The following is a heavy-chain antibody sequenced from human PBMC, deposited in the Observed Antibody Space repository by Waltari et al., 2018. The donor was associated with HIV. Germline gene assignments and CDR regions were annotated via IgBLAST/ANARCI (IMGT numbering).Heavy chain of an antibody. Sequence: QLHLQESGPGLVKPSETLALTCTVSGGSIPRNDFYWAWIRQPPGKGLEWIGLMYNSGTKDYNPSRKSRVSMSRDTSKNRFSLRLHSVTAADTAIYYCARRGDGFNQHARLDHWGPGTLVTVSS. CDR1: GGSIPRNDFY. D-gene: IGHD2-2*01. J-gene: IGHJ4*02. V-gene: IGHV4-39*01. CDR2: MYNSGTK. CDR3: ARRGDGFNQHARLDH.